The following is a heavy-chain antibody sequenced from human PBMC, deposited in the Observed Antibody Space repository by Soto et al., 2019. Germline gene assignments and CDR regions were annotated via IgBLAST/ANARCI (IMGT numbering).Heavy chain of an antibody. CDR2: INHSGST. V-gene: IGHV4-34*01. CDR1: GGSFSGYY. D-gene: IGHD5-12*01. CDR3: ARGKWLRSSIDY. J-gene: IGHJ4*02. Sequence: QVELQQRGAGLLKPSETLSLTCAVYGGSFSGYYWSWIRQPPGKGLEWIGEINHSGSTNYNPSLKSRVTISVDTSKNQFSLKLSSVTAADTAVYYCARGKWLRSSIDYWGQGTLVTVSS.